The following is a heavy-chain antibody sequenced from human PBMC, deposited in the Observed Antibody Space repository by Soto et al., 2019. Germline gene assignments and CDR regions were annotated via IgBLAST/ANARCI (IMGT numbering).Heavy chain of an antibody. Sequence: PSETLSLTCTVSGGSISSGGYYWSWIRQHPGKGLEWIGYIYYSGSTYYNPSLKSRVTISVDTSKNQFSLKLSSVTAADTAVHYCARDPLSGTDYWGQGTLVTVSS. CDR1: GGSISSGGYY. CDR3: ARDPLSGTDY. J-gene: IGHJ4*02. V-gene: IGHV4-31*03. CDR2: IYYSGST.